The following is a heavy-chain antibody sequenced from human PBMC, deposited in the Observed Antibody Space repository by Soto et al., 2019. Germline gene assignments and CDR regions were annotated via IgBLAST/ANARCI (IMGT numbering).Heavy chain of an antibody. CDR3: AKDSDTKRGPDY. Sequence: GGSLRLSCAASGFTFSNYAMNWVRQAPGKGLEWVSGISVSSDNTFYADSVKGRFTISRDNSKSTLFLQMNSLRAEDTALYYCAKDSDTKRGPDYWGQGTLVTVSS. J-gene: IGHJ4*02. D-gene: IGHD3-10*01. CDR2: ISVSSDNT. V-gene: IGHV3-23*01. CDR1: GFTFSNYA.